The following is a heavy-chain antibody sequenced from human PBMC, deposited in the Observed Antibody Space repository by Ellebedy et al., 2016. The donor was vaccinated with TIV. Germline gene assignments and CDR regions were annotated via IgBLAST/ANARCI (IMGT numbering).Heavy chain of an antibody. Sequence: MPSETLSLTCAVSGGSISSTNWWSWVRQPPGKGLEWIGEIYLSGSTNYNPSLKSRVTISVDKSKNQFSLKLVSVTAADTAVYYCARGVCSGGSCPATTFDYWGQGTLVTVSS. V-gene: IGHV4-4*02. J-gene: IGHJ4*02. CDR3: ARGVCSGGSCPATTFDY. CDR2: IYLSGST. CDR1: GGSISSTNW. D-gene: IGHD2-15*01.